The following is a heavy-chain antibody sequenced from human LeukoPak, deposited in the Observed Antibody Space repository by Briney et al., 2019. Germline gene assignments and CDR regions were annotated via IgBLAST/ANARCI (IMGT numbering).Heavy chain of an antibody. CDR3: ARSGRLGYCSGGSCLRWDY. Sequence: PGESLKISCKVSGYSFTNYWIGWVRQMPGKGLEWMGIIYPDDSDTKYSPSFQGQVTISADKSISTAYLQWSSLKASDTAMYYCARSGRLGYCSGGSCLRWDYWGQGTLVTVSS. CDR2: IYPDDSDT. D-gene: IGHD2-15*01. J-gene: IGHJ4*02. V-gene: IGHV5-51*01. CDR1: GYSFTNYW.